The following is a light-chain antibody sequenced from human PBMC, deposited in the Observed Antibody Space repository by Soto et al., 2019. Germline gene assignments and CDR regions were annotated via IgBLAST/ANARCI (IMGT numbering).Light chain of an antibody. V-gene: IGKV4-1*01. J-gene: IGKJ4*01. CDR3: EQYYRTPLT. Sequence: DIVMTQSPDSLAVSLGERATINCKSSQSVLYTSNNKNYFAWYQQKAGQPPRLLISWASTRQSGVPDRFSGSGSGTDFTLTISRLQAEDVAIYYCEQYYRTPLTFGGGTKVEIK. CDR1: QSVLYTSNNKNY. CDR2: WAS.